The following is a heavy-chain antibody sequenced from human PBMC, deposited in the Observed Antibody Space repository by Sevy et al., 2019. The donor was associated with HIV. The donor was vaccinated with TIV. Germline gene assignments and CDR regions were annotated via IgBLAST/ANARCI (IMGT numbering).Heavy chain of an antibody. D-gene: IGHD2-8*01. Sequence: GGSLRLSCTASGFTFGDYAMSWFRQAPGKGLEWVGLIRSKAYGGTTEYAVSVKGRSTISRDDSKIIADLQMNSLKTNDTAVYYCTRVAGYCTNCVCYSLDYWGQGTLVTVSS. CDR1: GFTFGDYA. J-gene: IGHJ4*02. CDR3: TRVAGYCTNCVCYSLDY. V-gene: IGHV3-49*03. CDR2: IRSKAYGGTT.